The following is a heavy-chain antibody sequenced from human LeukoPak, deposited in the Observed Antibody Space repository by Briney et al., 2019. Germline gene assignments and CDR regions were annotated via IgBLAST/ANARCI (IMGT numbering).Heavy chain of an antibody. J-gene: IGHJ4*02. CDR1: GFTFSNYW. V-gene: IGHV3-74*01. CDR3: VRDAWMASTPLDY. CDR2: IKNDGSST. D-gene: IGHD5-24*01. Sequence: GGSLRLSCAASGFTFSNYWMHWVRQAPGKGLVWVPRIKNDGSSTNYADSVKGRFTISRDNAKNTLYLQINSLRAEDTAVYYCVRDAWMASTPLDYWGQGTLVTVSS.